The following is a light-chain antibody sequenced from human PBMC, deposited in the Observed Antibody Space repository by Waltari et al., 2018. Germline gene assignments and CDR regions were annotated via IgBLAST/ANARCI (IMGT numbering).Light chain of an antibody. V-gene: IGLV2-14*03. J-gene: IGLJ2*01. CDR1: SSDVVAYNY. CDR2: DVS. CDR3: ISYTTSDTMI. Sequence: QSALTQPASVSGSPGQSITISCTGTSSDVVAYNYVSWYQQHPGKVPKLIIYDVSHRPSGVSFRFSGSKSDNTASLTISGLQAEDEADYYCISYTTSDTMIFGGGTKLTVL.